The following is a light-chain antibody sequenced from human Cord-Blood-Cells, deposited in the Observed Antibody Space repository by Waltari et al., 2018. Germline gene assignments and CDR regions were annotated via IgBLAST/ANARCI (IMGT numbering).Light chain of an antibody. CDR1: SSDVGGYNY. CDR3: SSYTSSSTLV. Sequence: QSALTQSASVSGSPGQSITISCTGTSSDVGGYNYVSWYQQHPGKAPKLMMYEVSNRPSGVSNRFSGSKSGNTASLTISGLQAEDEADYYCSSYTSSSTLVFGGGTKLTVL. CDR2: EVS. V-gene: IGLV2-14*01. J-gene: IGLJ2*01.